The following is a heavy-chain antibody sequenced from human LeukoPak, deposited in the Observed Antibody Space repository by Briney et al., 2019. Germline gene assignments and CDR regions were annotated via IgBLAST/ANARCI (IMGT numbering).Heavy chain of an antibody. V-gene: IGHV3-74*01. CDR3: VRYGGPSWDAFDL. Sequence: PGGSLRVSFAASGFTLSRYWMHWVRQAPGKGLVWVSRINDDGSSTKYADSVKGRFTISRDNAKNTLYLQMNNLRVEDTAVFYCVRYGGPSWDAFDLWGQGTMVTVSS. CDR1: GFTLSRYW. J-gene: IGHJ3*01. CDR2: INDDGSST. D-gene: IGHD3-10*01.